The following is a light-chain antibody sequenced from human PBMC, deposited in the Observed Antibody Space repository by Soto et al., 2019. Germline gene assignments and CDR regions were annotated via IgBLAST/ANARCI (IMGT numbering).Light chain of an antibody. J-gene: IGKJ1*01. CDR1: QSLLHSNGYNY. CDR3: MQALQTPRT. CDR2: LGS. V-gene: IGKV2-28*01. Sequence: DIVMTQSPLSLPVTPGEPASISCRSSQSLLHSNGYNYLDWYLQKPGQSPQLLIYLGSNRASGVPDRCSGSGSGTDFTLKISRVEAEEVGVYYCMQALQTPRTFGQGTKVEIK.